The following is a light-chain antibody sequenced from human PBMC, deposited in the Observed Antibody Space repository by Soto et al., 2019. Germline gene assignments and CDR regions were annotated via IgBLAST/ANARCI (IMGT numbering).Light chain of an antibody. Sequence: QITLSPSTLSTSSCKRINSACLACQGFNNLLAWDQPKTGKAPKFLIYDVSTLESGVPSRFSGSGSGTEFTLTISSMEPEDFATYYCQQYDSYPLTFGGGTKVDIK. CDR2: DVS. CDR3: QQYDSYPLT. J-gene: IGKJ4*02. V-gene: IGKV1-5*01. CDR1: QGFNNL.